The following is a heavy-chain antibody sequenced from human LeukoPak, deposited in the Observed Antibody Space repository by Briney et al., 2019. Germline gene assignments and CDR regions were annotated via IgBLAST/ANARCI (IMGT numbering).Heavy chain of an antibody. CDR1: GFTFSSYE. D-gene: IGHD3-3*01. CDR2: ISSSGSTI. CDR3: AGIYGFRFPFWFDP. Sequence: GGSLRLSCAASGFTFSSYEMNWVRQAPGKGLEWVSYISSSGSTIYYADSVKGRFTISRDNAKNSLYLQMNSLRAEDTAVYYCAGIYGFRFPFWFDPWGQGTMVTVSS. J-gene: IGHJ3*01. V-gene: IGHV3-48*03.